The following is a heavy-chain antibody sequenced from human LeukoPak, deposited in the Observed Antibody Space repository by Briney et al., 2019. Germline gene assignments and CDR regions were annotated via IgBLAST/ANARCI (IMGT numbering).Heavy chain of an antibody. CDR1: GFSFSDYY. J-gene: IGHJ4*02. D-gene: IGHD5/OR15-5a*01. Sequence: GGSLRLSCAASGFSFSDYYMSWIRQAPGKGLEWVSYISSSGSTIYYADSVKGRFTISRDNAKNSLYLQMNSLRAEDTAVYYCARDLVSERIFDYWGQGTLVTVSS. CDR3: ARDLVSERIFDY. V-gene: IGHV3-11*01. CDR2: ISSSGSTI.